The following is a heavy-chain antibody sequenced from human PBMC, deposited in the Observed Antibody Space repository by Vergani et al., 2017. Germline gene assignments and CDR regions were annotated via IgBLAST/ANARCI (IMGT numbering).Heavy chain of an antibody. D-gene: IGHD6-19*01. J-gene: IGHJ4*02. CDR2: ISWNSGSI. CDR3: AKDLSSGWYEAYFDY. V-gene: IGHV3-9*01. Sequence: EVQLVESGGGLVQPGRSLRLSCAASGFTFDDYAMHWVRQAPGKGLEWVSGISWNSGSIGYADSVKGRFTISRDNAKNSLYLQMNSLRAEDTAVYYCAKDLSSGWYEAYFDYWGQGTLVTVSS. CDR1: GFTFDDYA.